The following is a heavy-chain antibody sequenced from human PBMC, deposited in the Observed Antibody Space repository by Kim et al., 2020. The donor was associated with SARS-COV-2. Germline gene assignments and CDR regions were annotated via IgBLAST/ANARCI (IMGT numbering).Heavy chain of an antibody. V-gene: IGHV1-2*06. J-gene: IGHJ6*02. D-gene: IGHD3-3*01. CDR1: GYTLTGYY. CDR2: INPNSGGT. Sequence: ASVKVSCKASGYTLTGYYMHWVRQAPGQGLEWMGRINPNSGGTNYAQKFQGRVTMTRDTSISTAYMELSRLRSDDTAVYYCARDLIFGVDYYYYGMDVWGQGTTVTVSS. CDR3: ARDLIFGVDYYYYGMDV.